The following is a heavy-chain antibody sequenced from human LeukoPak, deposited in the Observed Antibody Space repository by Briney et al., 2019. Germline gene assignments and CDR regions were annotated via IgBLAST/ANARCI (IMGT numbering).Heavy chain of an antibody. CDR2: INVYNGNT. D-gene: IGHD3-22*01. V-gene: IGHV1-18*01. CDR1: GYTFTSHD. J-gene: IGHJ4*02. Sequence: ASVKVSCKASGYTFTSHDVSWVRQAPGQGLEWMGWINVYNGNTDYAQRLQGRVTMTTDTSTSTAYMELRSLRSDDTAVYYCARDIYYDSSGFSDYWGQGTLVTVSS. CDR3: ARDIYYDSSGFSDY.